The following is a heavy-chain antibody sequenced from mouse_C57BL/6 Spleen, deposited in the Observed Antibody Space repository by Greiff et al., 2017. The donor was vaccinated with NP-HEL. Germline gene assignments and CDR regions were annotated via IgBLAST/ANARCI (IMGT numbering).Heavy chain of an antibody. Sequence: EVQVVESEGGLVQPGSSIKLSCTASGFTFSDYYMAWVRQVPEKGLEWVANINYDGSSTYYLDSLKSRFIISRDNAKNILYLQMSSLKSEDTATYYCARDRSYYYGTYWYFDVWGTGTTVTVSS. J-gene: IGHJ1*03. D-gene: IGHD1-1*01. V-gene: IGHV5-16*01. CDR3: ARDRSYYYGTYWYFDV. CDR1: GFTFSDYY. CDR2: INYDGSST.